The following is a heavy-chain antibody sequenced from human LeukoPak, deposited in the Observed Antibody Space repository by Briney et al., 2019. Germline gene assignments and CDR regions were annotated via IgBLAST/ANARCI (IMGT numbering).Heavy chain of an antibody. CDR3: AKDIRGVSHPLYGMDV. Sequence: PGGSLRLSCAASGFTFDDYGMSWVRQAPGKGLEWVSGINWNGGSTGYAASVKGRFTISRDNSKNSLYLQMNSLRAEDTALYYCAKDIRGVSHPLYGMDVWGQGTTVTVSS. CDR2: INWNGGST. J-gene: IGHJ6*02. D-gene: IGHD3-10*01. CDR1: GFTFDDYG. V-gene: IGHV3-20*04.